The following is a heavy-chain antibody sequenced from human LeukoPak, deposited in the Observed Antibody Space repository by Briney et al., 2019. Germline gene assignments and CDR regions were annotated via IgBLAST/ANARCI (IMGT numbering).Heavy chain of an antibody. V-gene: IGHV3-23*01. Sequence: PGGTLRLSCAASGFTFSSYGMSWVRQAPGKGLEWVSAISTNGVSTYYADSVKGRFTISRDNSENTLYLQMNSLRAEDTAMYYCARRATTERGHSYGLDFWGQGTLVTVSS. D-gene: IGHD5-18*01. CDR2: ISTNGVST. CDR1: GFTFSSYG. J-gene: IGHJ4*02. CDR3: ARRATTERGHSYGLDF.